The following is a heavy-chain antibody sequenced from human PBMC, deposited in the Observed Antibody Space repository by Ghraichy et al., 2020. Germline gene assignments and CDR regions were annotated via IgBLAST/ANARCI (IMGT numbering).Heavy chain of an antibody. CDR3: ARDYYDFWSGYYSLNWFDP. D-gene: IGHD3-3*01. CDR1: GYSISSGYY. CDR2: IYHSGST. Sequence: ESLNISCAVSGYSISSGYYWGWIRQPPGKGLEWIGSIYHSGSTYYNPSLKSRVTISVDTSKNQFSLKLSSVTAADTAVYYCARDYYDFWSGYYSLNWFDPWGQGTLVTVSS. J-gene: IGHJ5*02. V-gene: IGHV4-38-2*02.